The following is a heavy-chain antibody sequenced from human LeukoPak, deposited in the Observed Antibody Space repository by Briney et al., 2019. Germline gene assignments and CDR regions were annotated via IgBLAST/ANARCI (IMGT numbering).Heavy chain of an antibody. D-gene: IGHD2-2*01. CDR1: GYTLTELS. J-gene: IGHJ6*03. CDR2: FDPEDGET. V-gene: IGHV1-24*01. CDR3: ATNNPIVVVPAAFRDYYYYMDV. Sequence: ASVKVSCKVSGYTLTELSMHWVRQAPGKGLEWMGGFDPEDGETIYAQKFQGRVTMTEDTSTDTAYMELSSLRSEVTAVYYCATNNPIVVVPAAFRDYYYYMDVWGKGTTVTVSS.